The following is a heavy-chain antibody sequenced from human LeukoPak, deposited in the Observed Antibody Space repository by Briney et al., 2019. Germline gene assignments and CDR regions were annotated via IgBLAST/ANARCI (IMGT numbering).Heavy chain of an antibody. CDR3: ARRLTYCTTTSCLDY. V-gene: IGHV3-23*01. CDR1: GFTFSNNA. Sequence: GGSLRLSCAASGFTFSNNAMCWVRQAPGKGPEWVSSISGSGDATYYVDAVRGRFTISRDNSRNTMYFQMNTLRADDTAVYYCARRLTYCTTTSCLDYWGQGTLVTVSS. CDR2: ISGSGDAT. J-gene: IGHJ4*02. D-gene: IGHD2-2*01.